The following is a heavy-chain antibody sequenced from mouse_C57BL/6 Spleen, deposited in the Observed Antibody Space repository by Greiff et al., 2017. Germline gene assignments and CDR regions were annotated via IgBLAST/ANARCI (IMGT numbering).Heavy chain of an antibody. J-gene: IGHJ4*01. CDR1: GYPFTSYG. CDR2: ISPRSGNT. Sequence: AQLQQSGAELARPGASVKLSCKASGYPFTSYGISWVKQRTGQGLERIGEISPRSGNTYYNEKFKGKDTLTADKSSSTAYMELRSLTSEDSAVYFCAYDYYAMDDWGQGTSVTVSS. CDR3: AYDYYAMDD. V-gene: IGHV1-81*01.